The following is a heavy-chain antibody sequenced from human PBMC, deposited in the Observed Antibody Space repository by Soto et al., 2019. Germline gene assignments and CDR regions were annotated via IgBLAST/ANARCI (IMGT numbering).Heavy chain of an antibody. J-gene: IGHJ4*02. CDR1: GYSFTTYW. CDR2: IYPGDSDT. CDR3: ARQGRTSRGYSYGYTGFDY. D-gene: IGHD5-18*01. Sequence: EVQLVQSGAEVKKPGESLKISCKGSGYSFTTYWIGWVRQMPGKGLEWMGIIYPGDSDTRYSPSFQGQVTISADKSIRPAHLQWSSLKASDTAMYDCARQGRTSRGYSYGYTGFDYWGQGTLVTVSS. V-gene: IGHV5-51*01.